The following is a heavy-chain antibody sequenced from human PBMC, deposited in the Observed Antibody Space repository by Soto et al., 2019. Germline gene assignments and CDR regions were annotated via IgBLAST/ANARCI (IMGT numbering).Heavy chain of an antibody. Sequence: GGSLRLSCAASGFTFSSYAMSWVRQAPGKGLQWVSAISGSGGSTYYADSVKGRFTNSRDNSKNTLYLQMNSLRAEDTDVYYCAKDDIVATIFDYWGQGTLVTVSS. CDR1: GFTFSSYA. J-gene: IGHJ4*02. CDR3: AKDDIVATIFDY. CDR2: ISGSGGST. V-gene: IGHV3-23*01. D-gene: IGHD5-12*01.